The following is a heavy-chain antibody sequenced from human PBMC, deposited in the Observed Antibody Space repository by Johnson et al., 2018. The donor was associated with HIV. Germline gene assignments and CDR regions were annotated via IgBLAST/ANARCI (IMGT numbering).Heavy chain of an antibody. D-gene: IGHD2-21*02. CDR3: ARDPAHCGGDCYPSDAFDI. CDR2: ISYDGSNK. V-gene: IGHV3-30*03. CDR1: GFTFSSYG. Sequence: QVQLVESGGGLVKPGGSLRLSCAASGFTFSSYGMHWVRQAPGKGLEWVALISYDGSNKYYADSVKGRFTISRDNSKNTLYPQMNSLRAEDTAVYYCARDPAHCGGDCYPSDAFDIWGQGTMVTVSS. J-gene: IGHJ3*02.